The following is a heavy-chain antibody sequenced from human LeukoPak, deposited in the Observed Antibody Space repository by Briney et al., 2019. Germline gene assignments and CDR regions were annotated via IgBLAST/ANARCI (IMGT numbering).Heavy chain of an antibody. V-gene: IGHV3-21*01. CDR1: GFTFSSYS. CDR2: ISSSSSYI. D-gene: IGHD3-22*01. Sequence: GGSLRLSCAASGFTFSSYSMNWVRQAPGKGLEWVSSISSSSSYIYYADSVKGRFTISRDNAKNSLYLQMNSLRAEDTAVYYCARSAYYYDSSGYYPFGYWGQGTLVTVSS. CDR3: ARSAYYYDSSGYYPFGY. J-gene: IGHJ4*02.